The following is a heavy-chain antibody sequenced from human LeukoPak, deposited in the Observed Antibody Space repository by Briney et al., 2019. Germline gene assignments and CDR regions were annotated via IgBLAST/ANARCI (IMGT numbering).Heavy chain of an antibody. V-gene: IGHV7-4-1*02. Sequence: ASVKVSCKASGYTFTTYAMNWVRQAPGQGLEWMGWINTNTGNPTYAQGFTGRFVFSLDTAVSTAYLQISSLKAEDTAVYDCAREPLAPDYWGQGTLVTVSS. CDR2: INTNTGNP. CDR1: GYTFTTYA. CDR3: AREPLAPDY. J-gene: IGHJ4*02.